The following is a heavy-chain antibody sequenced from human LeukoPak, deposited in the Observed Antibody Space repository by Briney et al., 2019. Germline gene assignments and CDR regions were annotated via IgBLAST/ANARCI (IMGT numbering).Heavy chain of an antibody. Sequence: PGGSLRLSCAASGFTFNNYAMSRVRQAPGKGLEWVSVIYSGGTTYYADSVKGRFTISRDNSNNTLYLQMNSLRAEDTAVYYCARGPVTKFEIWGQGTILTVSS. CDR2: IYSGGTT. V-gene: IGHV3-53*01. D-gene: IGHD4-17*01. CDR1: GFTFNNYA. CDR3: ARGPVTKFEI. J-gene: IGHJ3*02.